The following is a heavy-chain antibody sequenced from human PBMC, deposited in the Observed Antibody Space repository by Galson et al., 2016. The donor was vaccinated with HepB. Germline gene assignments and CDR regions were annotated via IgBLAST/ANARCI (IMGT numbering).Heavy chain of an antibody. J-gene: IGHJ3*02. D-gene: IGHD3-10*01. Sequence: SLRLSCAGSGFIFSTYAMSWVRQAPGKGLEWVSSIRGSGGGIDYADSVKGRFTISRDNSKNTLYLQMSSLRAEDTALYYCAKERGSRITMVRGVLDAFDIWGQGTMVTVSS. CDR1: GFIFSTYA. CDR2: IRGSGGGI. CDR3: AKERGSRITMVRGVLDAFDI. V-gene: IGHV3-23*01.